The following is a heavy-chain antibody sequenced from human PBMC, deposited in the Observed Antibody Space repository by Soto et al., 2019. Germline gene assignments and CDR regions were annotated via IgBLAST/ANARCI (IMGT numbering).Heavy chain of an antibody. CDR3: ARVASPAAAGTLSWLDP. D-gene: IGHD6-13*01. CDR2: INPSGGTT. V-gene: IGHV1-46*03. CDR1: GYTFLTYY. Sequence: ASVKVSCKASGYTFLTYYMHWLRQAPGQGLEWMGIINPSGGTTSYAQKFQGRVTMTRDTSTSTVYMELSSLRCEDTAVYYCARVASPAAAGTLSWLDPWGQGTLVTVSS. J-gene: IGHJ5*02.